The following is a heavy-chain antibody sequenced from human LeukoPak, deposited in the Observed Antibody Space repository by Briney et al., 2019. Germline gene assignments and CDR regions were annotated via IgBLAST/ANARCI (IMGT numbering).Heavy chain of an antibody. CDR2: ISGSGGST. V-gene: IGHV3-23*01. CDR1: GFTFSNYA. D-gene: IGHD3-3*01. J-gene: IGHJ4*02. CDR3: AKLPSSLEWLLHDY. Sequence: PGGSLRLSCAASGFTFSNYAMSWVRQAPGKGLEWVSAISGSGGSTYYADSVKGRYTISRDNSKNTLYLQMNSLRAEDTAVYYCAKLPSSLEWLLHDYWGQGTLVTVSS.